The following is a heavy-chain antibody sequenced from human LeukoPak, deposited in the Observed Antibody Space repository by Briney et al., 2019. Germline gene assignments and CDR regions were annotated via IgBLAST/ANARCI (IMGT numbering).Heavy chain of an antibody. V-gene: IGHV7-4-1*02. CDR2: INTSTGNP. CDR3: ARSYTPGYCSGGSCYLGAY. D-gene: IGHD2-15*01. Sequence: ASVKVSCKASGYTFTSYAMNWVRQAPGQGLEWMGWINTSTGNPTYAQGFTGRFVFSLDTSVSTAYLQISSLKAEDTAVYYCARSYTPGYCSGGSCYLGAYWGQGTLVTVSS. J-gene: IGHJ4*02. CDR1: GYTFTSYA.